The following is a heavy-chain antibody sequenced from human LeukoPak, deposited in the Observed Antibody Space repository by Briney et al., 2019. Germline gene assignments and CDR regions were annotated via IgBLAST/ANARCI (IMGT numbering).Heavy chain of an antibody. CDR3: VRQPQREYTYGFGDF. J-gene: IGHJ4*02. CDR1: GGSIISSSHF. D-gene: IGHD5-18*01. V-gene: IGHV4-39*01. Sequence: SGTLSLTCSVSGGSIISSSHFWGWIRQSPGKWLEWIGSFSYGDNTFYDPSLKSRVTISADTSKNQFSLKLNSVTAADTAVYYCVRQPQREYTYGFGDFWGQGILVTVSS. CDR2: FSYGDNT.